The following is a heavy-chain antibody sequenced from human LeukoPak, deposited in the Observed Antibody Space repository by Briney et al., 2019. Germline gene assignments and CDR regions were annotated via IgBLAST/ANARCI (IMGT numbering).Heavy chain of an antibody. Sequence: PSQTLSLTCTVSGGSISSGSYYWSWIRQPAGKGLEWIGRIYTSGSTNYNPSLKSRVTISVDTSKNQFSLKLSSVTAADTAVYYCARDGNWNYDYWCQGTLVTVSS. D-gene: IGHD1-1*01. J-gene: IGHJ4*02. CDR1: GGSISSGSYY. CDR2: IYTSGST. CDR3: ARDGNWNYDY. V-gene: IGHV4-61*02.